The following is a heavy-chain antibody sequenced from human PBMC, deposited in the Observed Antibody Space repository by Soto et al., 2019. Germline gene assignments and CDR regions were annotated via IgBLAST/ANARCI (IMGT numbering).Heavy chain of an antibody. CDR2: IYPGDSDT. CDR3: GRHNSGWYRDYFDY. CDR1: GYSVTSYW. D-gene: IGHD6-19*01. J-gene: IGHJ4*02. Sequence: GESLKISCKGSGYSVTSYWSGWVRQMTGKGLEWMGIIYPGDSDTRYSPSFQGQVTISADKSISTAYLQWSSLMASDTAMYYCGRHNSGWYRDYFDYWGQGTLVTVSS. V-gene: IGHV5-51*01.